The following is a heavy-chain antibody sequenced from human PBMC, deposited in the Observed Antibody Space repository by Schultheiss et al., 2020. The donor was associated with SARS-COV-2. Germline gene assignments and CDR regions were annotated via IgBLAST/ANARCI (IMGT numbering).Heavy chain of an antibody. D-gene: IGHD6-13*01. CDR2: INSDGSAS. V-gene: IGHV3-74*01. CDR3: ARARAEQHLPFSWGPIPHPTTWFDP. CDR1: GFIFRNYW. J-gene: IGHJ5*02. Sequence: GGSLRLSCAASGFIFRNYWMHWVRQIPGKGLVWVSRINSDGSASSYADSVQGRFTVSRDNAGNTLYLQMNNLRVEDTAIYYCARARAEQHLPFSWGPIPHPTTWFDPWGQGTLVTVSS.